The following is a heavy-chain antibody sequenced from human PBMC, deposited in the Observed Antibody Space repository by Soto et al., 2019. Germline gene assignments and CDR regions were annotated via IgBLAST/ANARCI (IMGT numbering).Heavy chain of an antibody. J-gene: IGHJ4*02. CDR1: GFTVSNNY. CDR3: APARGGGGY. D-gene: IGHD3-10*01. V-gene: IGHV3-53*01. CDR2: IYSGGYT. Sequence: EVQLVESGGGLIQPGGSLRLSCAVSGFTVSNNYMSWVRQAPGKGLEGVSVIYSGGYTAYGDSVKGRFTISRDNSKNTLYLQINTLRAAAAAVYSGAPARGGGGYWGQGTLVTVSS.